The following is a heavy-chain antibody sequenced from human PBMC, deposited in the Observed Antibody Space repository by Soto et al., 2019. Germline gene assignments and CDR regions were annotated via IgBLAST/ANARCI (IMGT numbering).Heavy chain of an antibody. J-gene: IGHJ5*02. V-gene: IGHV4-39*01. CDR3: TTGGGIPVAGA. CDR2: IYYSGST. Sequence: QLQLQESGPGLVKPSETLSLTCSVSGGSISSSSYYWGWIRQPPGKGLEWIGSIYYSGSTYYNPSFQSRVTISVDTSKNQFSLKLNSVTAADTAVYYCTTGGGIPVAGAWGQGTLVTVSS. CDR1: GGSISSSSYY. D-gene: IGHD6-19*01.